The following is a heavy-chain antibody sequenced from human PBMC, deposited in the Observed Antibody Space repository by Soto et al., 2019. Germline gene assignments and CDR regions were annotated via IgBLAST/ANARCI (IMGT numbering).Heavy chain of an antibody. Sequence: QVQLVESGGGVVQPGRSLRLSCAASGFTLSSYGMHWVRQAPGKGLEWVAVIWYDGSNKYYADSVKGRFTISRDNSKNTLYLQMNSLRAEDTAVYYCARASPYSSGWNDAFDIWGQGTMVTVSS. V-gene: IGHV3-33*01. CDR2: IWYDGSNK. J-gene: IGHJ3*02. D-gene: IGHD6-19*01. CDR1: GFTLSSYG. CDR3: ARASPYSSGWNDAFDI.